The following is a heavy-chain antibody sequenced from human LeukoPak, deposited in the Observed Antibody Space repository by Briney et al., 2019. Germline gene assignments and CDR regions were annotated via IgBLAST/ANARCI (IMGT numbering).Heavy chain of an antibody. V-gene: IGHV1-2*02. J-gene: IGHJ5*02. D-gene: IGHD1-26*01. CDR1: GYSFSGNY. Sequence: ASVKVSCKASGYSFSGNYMHWVRQAPGQGLEWMGWINPNSGGTNYAQKFQGRVTMTRDTSISTAYMELSRLRSDDTAVYYCARGRYKWELPKSNWFDPWGQGTLVTVSS. CDR3: ARGRYKWELPKSNWFDP. CDR2: INPNSGGT.